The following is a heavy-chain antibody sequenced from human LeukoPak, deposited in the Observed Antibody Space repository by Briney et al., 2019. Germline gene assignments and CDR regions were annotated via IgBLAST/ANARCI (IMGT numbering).Heavy chain of an antibody. CDR1: GGSFSGYY. V-gene: IGHV4-34*01. D-gene: IGHD2-15*01. CDR3: ARGSMVVAAIAL. CDR2: INHSGST. Sequence: PSETLSLTCAVYGGSFSGYYWSWIRQPPGKGLEWIGEINHSGSTNYNLSLKSRVTISVDTSKNQFSLKLSSVTAADTAVYYCARGSMVVAAIALWGQGTLVTVSS. J-gene: IGHJ4*02.